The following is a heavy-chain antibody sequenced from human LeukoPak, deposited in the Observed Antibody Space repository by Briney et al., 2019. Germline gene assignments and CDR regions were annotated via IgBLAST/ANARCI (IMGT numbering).Heavy chain of an antibody. CDR2: ISYEGSDK. D-gene: IGHD3-16*02. J-gene: IGHJ4*02. V-gene: IGHV3-30*04. CDR3: ARGRGMITFGGVIVPIDY. CDR1: GFTFGSFA. Sequence: PGTSLRLSCAASGFTFGSFAIHWVRQAPVKGLEWVALISYEGSDKYYADSVKGRFTISRDNSKNTLYLQMNSLRAEDTAVYYCARGRGMITFGGVIVPIDYWGQGTLVTVSS.